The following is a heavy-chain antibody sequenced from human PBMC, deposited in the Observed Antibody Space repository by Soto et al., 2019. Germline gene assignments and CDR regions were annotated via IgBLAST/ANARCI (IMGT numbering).Heavy chain of an antibody. J-gene: IGHJ3*01. CDR2: VNYDETTT. V-gene: IGHV3-74*01. D-gene: IGHD3-22*01. CDR3: ARDQLYYNDISGRPLNAFDV. Sequence: GGSLRLSCAASGCSFRMYWMHWVRQAPGKGLVWVSLVNYDETTTYYADSVKGRFTISRDNAKNSLYLQMNSLRAEDTAVYYCARDQLYYNDISGRPLNAFDVWGQGTMVTVSS. CDR1: GCSFRMYW.